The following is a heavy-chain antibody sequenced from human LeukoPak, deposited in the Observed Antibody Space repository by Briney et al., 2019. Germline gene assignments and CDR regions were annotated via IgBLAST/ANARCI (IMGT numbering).Heavy chain of an antibody. D-gene: IGHD4-17*01. CDR1: GFTFSSYG. CDR2: ISYDGSNK. CDR3: ARDGHGVPLDY. Sequence: PGGSLRLSCAASGFTFSSYGMYWVRQAPGKGLEWVAVISYDGSNKYYADSVKGRFTISRDNSKNTLYLQMNSLRAEDTALYYCARDGHGVPLDYWGQGTLVTVSP. V-gene: IGHV3-30*03. J-gene: IGHJ4*02.